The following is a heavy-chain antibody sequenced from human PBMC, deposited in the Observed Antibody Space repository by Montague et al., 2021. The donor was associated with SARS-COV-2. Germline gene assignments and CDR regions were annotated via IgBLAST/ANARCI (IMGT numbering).Heavy chain of an antibody. CDR2: TYYRSKWDS. Sequence: CPISGDSVSSQSVTWNWLRHSPSRDLEWLGRTYYRSKWDSDYAESVKRRLVITPDASKNQVSLQLNSVIPEDTAVYFCASSGITLTGLDAFDIWGQGTMVIVSS. CDR1: GDSVSSQSVT. D-gene: IGHD3-9*01. V-gene: IGHV6-1*01. CDR3: ASSGITLTGLDAFDI. J-gene: IGHJ3*02.